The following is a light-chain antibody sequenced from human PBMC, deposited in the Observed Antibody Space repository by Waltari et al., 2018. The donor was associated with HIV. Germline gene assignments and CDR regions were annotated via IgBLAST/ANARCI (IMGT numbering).Light chain of an antibody. Sequence: DIQLTQSPSFLSASVGDRVTITCRASQGISSYLAWYQQKPGKAPKLLIYAASTLQSWVPSRCSGSGSGTECTLTISSLQPEDFATYYCQQLNSYPSTFGQGTKLEIK. CDR2: AAS. V-gene: IGKV1-9*01. CDR1: QGISSY. J-gene: IGKJ2*01. CDR3: QQLNSYPST.